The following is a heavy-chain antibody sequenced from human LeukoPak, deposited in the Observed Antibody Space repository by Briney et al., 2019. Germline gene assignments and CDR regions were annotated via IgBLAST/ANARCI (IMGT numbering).Heavy chain of an antibody. CDR2: IYYTGST. D-gene: IGHD6-13*01. Sequence: PSETLSLTCTVSGGSISNYYWNWIRQPPGKPMEWIGYIYYTGSTDYNPSLKSRVTISVDTSKNQFSLKLSSLTAADTAVYYCARRHSSSWTEGPFLDYWGQGTLVTVSS. CDR1: GGSISNYY. V-gene: IGHV4-59*08. CDR3: ARRHSSSWTEGPFLDY. J-gene: IGHJ4*02.